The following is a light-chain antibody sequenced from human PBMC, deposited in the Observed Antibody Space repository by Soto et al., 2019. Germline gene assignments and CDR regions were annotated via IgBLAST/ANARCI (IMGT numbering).Light chain of an antibody. J-gene: IGKJ1*01. CDR2: KAS. Sequence: DIQMTQSPSTLSASVGDRVTITCRASQSISSGLAWYQQKPGKAPKLLIYKASSLESGDPSRFSGSGSGTEFTLTISSLQPDDFATYYCQQYNSYPWTFGQGPQVEIK. CDR3: QQYNSYPWT. V-gene: IGKV1-5*03. CDR1: QSISSG.